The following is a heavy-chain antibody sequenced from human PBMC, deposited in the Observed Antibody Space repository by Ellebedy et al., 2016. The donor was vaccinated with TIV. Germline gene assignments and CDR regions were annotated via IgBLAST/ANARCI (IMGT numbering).Heavy chain of an antibody. CDR2: IYWHDDK. V-gene: IGHV2-5*01. J-gene: IGHJ4*02. D-gene: IGHD5-12*01. Sequence: SGPTLVKPTQTLTLTCSVSGFSLSSSGVGVGWIRQPPGKALDWLALIYWHDDKRYNPSLKNRLSVSKEPSKNQVVLTMTNVDLVDTATYYCAHRLSLYTGFDWFGYWGQGALVTVSS. CDR3: AHRLSLYTGFDWFGY. CDR1: GFSLSSSGVG.